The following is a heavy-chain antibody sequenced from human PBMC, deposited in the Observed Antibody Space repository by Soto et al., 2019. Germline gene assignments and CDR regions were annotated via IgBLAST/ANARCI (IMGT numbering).Heavy chain of an antibody. V-gene: IGHV3-7*01. CDR1: GFTFLNYW. CDR2: IRPDGGHI. CDR3: ASGTIPMIRGVYES. D-gene: IGHD3-10*01. Sequence: EVQLVESGGGLVQPGGSLRLSCVASGFTFLNYWLSWVRQAPGKGLEWVSNIRPDGGHIYYAVSVKGRFTISRDNVKNSLYRQMDSLRAEYTAVYYCASGTIPMIRGVYESLGQGTLVTVSS. J-gene: IGHJ5*02.